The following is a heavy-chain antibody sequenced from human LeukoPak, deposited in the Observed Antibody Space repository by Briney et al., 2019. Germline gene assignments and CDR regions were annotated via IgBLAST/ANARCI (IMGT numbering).Heavy chain of an antibody. D-gene: IGHD6-13*01. J-gene: IGHJ6*03. Sequence: GASVKVSCKASGYTFTSYNINWVRQPTGQGLQWMGWMNPNSGNTGYVQKFLSRVTITRNTSISTAYMELSSLRSEDTAVYYCARGPMTSSWYRVYYYMDVWGKGTTVTVSS. CDR2: MNPNSGNT. CDR3: ARGPMTSSWYRVYYYMDV. V-gene: IGHV1-8*03. CDR1: GYTFTSYN.